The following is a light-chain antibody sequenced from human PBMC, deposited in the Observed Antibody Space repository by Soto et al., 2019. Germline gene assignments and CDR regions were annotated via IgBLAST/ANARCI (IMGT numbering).Light chain of an antibody. J-gene: IGKJ3*01. CDR1: QSVSTK. Sequence: EIVMTQSPATLSVSPGERATLSCRASQSVSTKLAWYRHKPGQAPRLLIYGASTRATGIPARFSGSGSGPEFTLTINSLQSEDFAVYYCQQYKNWPHFTFGPGTTVDIK. CDR3: QQYKNWPHFT. V-gene: IGKV3-15*01. CDR2: GAS.